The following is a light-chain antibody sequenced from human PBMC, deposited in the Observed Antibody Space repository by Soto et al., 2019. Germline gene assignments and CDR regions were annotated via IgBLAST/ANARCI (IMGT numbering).Light chain of an antibody. Sequence: QSALTQPASVSGSPGQSITISCTGTSSDVGGYNYVSWYQQHPGEVPRLVIYEVSNRPSGVSSRFSGSKSGNTASLTISGLLAEDEADYYCSSYTSSSTYVFGTGTQLTVL. CDR1: SSDVGGYNY. CDR3: SSYTSSSTYV. V-gene: IGLV2-14*01. CDR2: EVS. J-gene: IGLJ1*01.